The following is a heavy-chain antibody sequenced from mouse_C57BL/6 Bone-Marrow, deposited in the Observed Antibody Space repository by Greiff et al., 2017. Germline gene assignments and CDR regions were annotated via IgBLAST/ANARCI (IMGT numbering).Heavy chain of an antibody. D-gene: IGHD1-1*01. V-gene: IGHV14-4*01. J-gene: IGHJ2*01. CDR1: GFNIKDDY. Sequence: VHVKQSGAELVRPGASVKLSCTASGFNIKDDYMHWVKQRPEQGLEWIGWIDPENGDTESASKFQGKATITADTSSNTAYLQLSSLTSEDTAVYYCTPYYYGSSYGYWGQGTTLTVSS. CDR3: TPYYYGSSYGY. CDR2: IDPENGDT.